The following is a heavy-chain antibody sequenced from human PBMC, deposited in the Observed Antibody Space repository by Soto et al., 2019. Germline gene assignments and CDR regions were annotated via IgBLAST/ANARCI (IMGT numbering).Heavy chain of an antibody. CDR3: ARDETGIAVVQATNY. J-gene: IGHJ4*02. D-gene: IGHD6-19*01. V-gene: IGHV3-21*01. Sequence: GGSLRLSCAASGFTFSSYCMNWVRQAPGKGLEWVSSISSSSSYIYYADSVKGRFTISRDNAKNSLYLQMNSLRAEDTAVYYCARDETGIAVVQATNYWGQGTLVTVSS. CDR2: ISSSSSYI. CDR1: GFTFSSYC.